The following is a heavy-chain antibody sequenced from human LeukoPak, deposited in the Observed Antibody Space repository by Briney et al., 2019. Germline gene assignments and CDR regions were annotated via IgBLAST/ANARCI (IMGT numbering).Heavy chain of an antibody. CDR3: ARGGFDSSSWYDY. V-gene: IGHV4-34*01. CDR2: INHSGST. D-gene: IGHD6-13*01. Sequence: SETLSLTCAVYGGSFSGYYWSWIRQPPGKGLEWIGEINHSGSTSYNPSLKSRVTISVDTSKNQFSLKLSSVTAADTAVYYCARGGFDSSSWYDYWGQGTLVTVSS. J-gene: IGHJ4*02. CDR1: GGSFSGYY.